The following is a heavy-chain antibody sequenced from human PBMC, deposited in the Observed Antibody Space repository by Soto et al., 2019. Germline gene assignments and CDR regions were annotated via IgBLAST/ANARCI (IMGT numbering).Heavy chain of an antibody. D-gene: IGHD3-16*01. CDR3: ARRIMNTAVYCYYGMDV. Sequence: PGGPLRLSCSDSGFTLSRYWMTWVRQAPGKGLEWVANIKQDGSEKYYVDSVKGRFTISRDNAKNSLYLQMNSLRAEDTAVYYCARRIMNTAVYCYYGMDVWGQGTTVTGSS. V-gene: IGHV3-7*01. CDR2: IKQDGSEK. CDR1: GFTLSRYW. J-gene: IGHJ6*02.